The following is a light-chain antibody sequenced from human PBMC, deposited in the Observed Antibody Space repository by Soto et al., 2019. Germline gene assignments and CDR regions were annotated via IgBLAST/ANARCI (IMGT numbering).Light chain of an antibody. Sequence: AIQLTQSPSSLSASVGDRVTITCRASQGISSALAWYQQKPGKAPKLLIYDASSLESGVPSRFSGSGSGTDFTLTISSLQPEDFATYYCLLFNSYPSITFGQGTRLEI. CDR3: LLFNSYPSIT. J-gene: IGKJ5*01. CDR2: DAS. V-gene: IGKV1-13*02. CDR1: QGISSA.